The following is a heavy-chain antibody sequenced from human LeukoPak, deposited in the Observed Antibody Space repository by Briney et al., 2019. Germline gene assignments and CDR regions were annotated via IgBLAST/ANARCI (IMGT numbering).Heavy chain of an antibody. CDR1: GFSFNNYA. CDR2: LSSSGLSP. D-gene: IGHD1-26*01. J-gene: IGHJ4*02. V-gene: IGHV3-23*01. CDR3: ARVGSRGYYFDY. Sequence: GGSLRLSCAGSGFSFNNYAMYWVRQAPGKGLEWVSALSSSGLSPYYADSVKGRFSISRDNANNSLYLQMNSLTAEDTAVFYCARVGSRGYYFDYWGQGTLVSVSS.